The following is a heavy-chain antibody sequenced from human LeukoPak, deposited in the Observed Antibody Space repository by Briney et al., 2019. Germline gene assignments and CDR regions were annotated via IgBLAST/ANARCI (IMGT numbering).Heavy chain of an antibody. V-gene: IGHV3-23*01. CDR2: ISGSGGST. Sequence: GGSLRLSCAASGFTFSSYAMSWVRQAPGKGLEWVSAISGSGGSTYYADSVKGRFTISRDNSKNTLYLQMNSLRAEDTAVYYCAKNKGYSYGFELDYWGQGTLVTVSS. CDR1: GFTFSSYA. J-gene: IGHJ4*02. D-gene: IGHD5-18*01. CDR3: AKNKGYSYGFELDY.